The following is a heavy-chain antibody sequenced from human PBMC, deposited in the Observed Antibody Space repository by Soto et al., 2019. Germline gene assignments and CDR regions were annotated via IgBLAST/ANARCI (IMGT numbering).Heavy chain of an antibody. CDR2: IYYSRST. J-gene: IGHJ6*03. CDR1: GGSISSGGYY. Sequence: SETLSLTCTVSGGSISSGGYYWSWIRQHPGKGLEWIGYIYYSRSTYYNPSLKSRVTISVDTSKNQFSLKLSSMTAADTAVYYCARAIRFLEWPHYYMDVWGKGTTVTVSS. V-gene: IGHV4-31*03. CDR3: ARAIRFLEWPHYYMDV. D-gene: IGHD3-3*01.